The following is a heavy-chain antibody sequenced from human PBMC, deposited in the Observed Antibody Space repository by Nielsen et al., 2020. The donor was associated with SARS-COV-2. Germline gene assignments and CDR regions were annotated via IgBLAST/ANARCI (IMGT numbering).Heavy chain of an antibody. V-gene: IGHV1-24*01. CDR2: FDPEDDET. J-gene: IGHJ5*02. CDR3: ATGPTVTINNWFDP. Sequence: ASVKVSCKVSGYTLTELSMHWVRQAPGKGLEWMGGFDPEDDETIYAQKFQGRVTMTEDTSTDTAYMELSSLRSEDTAVYYCATGPTVTINNWFDPWGQGTLVTVSS. CDR1: GYTLTELS. D-gene: IGHD4-17*01.